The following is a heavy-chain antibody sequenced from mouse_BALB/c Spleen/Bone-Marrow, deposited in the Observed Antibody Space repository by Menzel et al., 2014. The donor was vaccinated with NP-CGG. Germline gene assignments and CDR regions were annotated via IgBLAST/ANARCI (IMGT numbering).Heavy chain of an antibody. J-gene: IGHJ3*01. CDR1: GYTFTSYT. Sequence: VQLQQSGAELARPGASVKMSCKASGYTFTSYTIQWVKRRPGQGLEWVGYIVRSSGYTDYNQKFKDKTTLTADKSSSTAYIQLSSLTSADSAVYYCAREARAATWFANWGQGTLVTVSA. CDR3: AREARAATWFAN. CDR2: IVRSSGYT. V-gene: IGHV1-4*02. D-gene: IGHD6-1*01.